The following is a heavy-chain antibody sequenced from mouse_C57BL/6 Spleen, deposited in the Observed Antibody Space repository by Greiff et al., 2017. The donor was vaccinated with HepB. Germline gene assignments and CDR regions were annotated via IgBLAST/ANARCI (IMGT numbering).Heavy chain of an antibody. J-gene: IGHJ3*01. CDR2: IYPGSGST. CDR1: GYTFTSYW. Sequence: QVQLQQPGAELVKPGASVKMSCKASGYTFTSYWITWVKQRPGQGLEWIGDIYPGSGSTNYNEKFKSKATLTVDTSSSTAYMPLSSLTSEDSAVYYCARPPYYGSSSWFAYWGQGTLVTVSA. CDR3: ARPPYYGSSSWFAY. V-gene: IGHV1-55*01. D-gene: IGHD1-1*01.